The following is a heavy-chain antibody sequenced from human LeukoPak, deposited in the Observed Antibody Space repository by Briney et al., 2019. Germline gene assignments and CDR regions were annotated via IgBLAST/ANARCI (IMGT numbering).Heavy chain of an antibody. CDR2: ISYDGSNK. Sequence: PGRSLRLSCAASGFTFSSYAMHWVRQAPGKGLEWVAVISYDGSNKYYADSVKGRFTISRDNSKNMLYLQMNSLRAEDTAVYYCARDRLCSSTSCYVDYWGQGTLVTVSS. V-gene: IGHV3-30*04. CDR3: ARDRLCSSTSCYVDY. J-gene: IGHJ4*02. D-gene: IGHD2-2*01. CDR1: GFTFSSYA.